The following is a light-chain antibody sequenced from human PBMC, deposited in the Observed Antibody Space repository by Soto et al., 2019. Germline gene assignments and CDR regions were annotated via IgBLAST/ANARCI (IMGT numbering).Light chain of an antibody. Sequence: QSALTQPASASGSPGQSVTISCTGTSSDVVGYNYVSWYQQYLGRAPKLMIYEVTKRPSGVPDRFSGSKSGNTASLTVSGLQAEDEADYYCSSYAASNNFYFVFGGGTKVTVL. V-gene: IGLV2-8*01. CDR3: SSYAASNNFYFV. CDR2: EVT. CDR1: SSDVVGYNY. J-gene: IGLJ3*02.